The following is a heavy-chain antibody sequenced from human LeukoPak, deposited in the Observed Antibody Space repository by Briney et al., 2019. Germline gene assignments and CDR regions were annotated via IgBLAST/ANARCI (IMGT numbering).Heavy chain of an antibody. J-gene: IGHJ4*02. D-gene: IGHD4-23*01. Sequence: GGSLRLCCAASGYTFSSYGMHWVRQAPGKGLEWVAFIRYDGSNKYYADSVKGRFTISRDNSKNTLYLQMNSLRAEDTAVYYCATLQGFGGKSNFDYWGQGTLVTVSS. CDR3: ATLQGFGGKSNFDY. V-gene: IGHV3-30*02. CDR2: IRYDGSNK. CDR1: GYTFSSYG.